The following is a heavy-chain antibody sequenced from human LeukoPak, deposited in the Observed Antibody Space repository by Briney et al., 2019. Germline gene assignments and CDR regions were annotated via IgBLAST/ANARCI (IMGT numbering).Heavy chain of an antibody. V-gene: IGHV4-34*01. J-gene: IGHJ4*02. CDR1: GGSFSGYY. CDR2: INHSGST. CDR3: ARGSGLSSGYYYPFDY. D-gene: IGHD3-22*01. Sequence: PSETLSLTCAVYGGSFSGYYWSWIRQPPGKGLEWIGEINHSGSTNYNPSLKSRVTISVDTSKNQFSLKLSSVTAADTAVYYCARGSGLSSGYYYPFDYWGQGTLVTVSS.